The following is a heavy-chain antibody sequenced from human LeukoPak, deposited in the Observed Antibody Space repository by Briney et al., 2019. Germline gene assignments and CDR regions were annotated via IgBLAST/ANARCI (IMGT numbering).Heavy chain of an antibody. CDR1: GYSFSGYW. D-gene: IGHD3-16*01. J-gene: IGHJ6*03. CDR2: IYPDDSDT. Sequence: GESLKISCKASGYSFSGYWVGWVRQMPGKGLEWMGIIYPDDSDTRYSPSFQGQVIISADKSISTAYLQWSSLKASDTAMYYCARQKGPKGGMDVWGKGTTVTVSS. CDR3: ARQKGPKGGMDV. V-gene: IGHV5-51*01.